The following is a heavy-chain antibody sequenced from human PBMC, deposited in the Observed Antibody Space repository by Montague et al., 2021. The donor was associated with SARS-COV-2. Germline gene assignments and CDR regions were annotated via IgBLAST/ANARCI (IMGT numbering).Heavy chain of an antibody. CDR3: ARTSYRDSSGYYSHDY. CDR2: IHHSGST. D-gene: IGHD3-22*01. V-gene: IGHV4-34*01. Sequence: SETLSLTCAVYGESFSDYYWSWTRQTQAKGLEWIGVIHHSGSTNYNPSLSRRVTIAVYTAKNQFSLELSSVTVADTAVYHCARTSYRDSSGYYSHDYWGQGILVTVSS. CDR1: GESFSDYY. J-gene: IGHJ4*02.